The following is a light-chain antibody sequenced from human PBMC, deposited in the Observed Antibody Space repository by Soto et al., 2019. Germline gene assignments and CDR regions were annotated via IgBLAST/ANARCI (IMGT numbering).Light chain of an antibody. CDR1: TGDVTSGHY. CDR3: LLFYGDYRRV. Sequence: QTVVTQEPSLTVSPGGTVTLTCGSSTGDVTSGHYPYWIQQKPGQAPRTLIFDTSNKHSWTPARFSGSLLGGKAALTLSGAQPEDEADYYCLLFYGDYRRVFGTGTNLTVL. J-gene: IGLJ1*01. CDR2: DTS. V-gene: IGLV7-46*01.